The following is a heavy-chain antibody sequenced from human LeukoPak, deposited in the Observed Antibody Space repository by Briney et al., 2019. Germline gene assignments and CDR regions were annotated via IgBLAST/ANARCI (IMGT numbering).Heavy chain of an antibody. D-gene: IGHD6-13*01. V-gene: IGHV4-34*01. CDR3: ARGRSSSWYGGVYFDY. Sequence: SETLSLTCAVYGGSFSGYYWSWIRQPPGKGLEWIGEIYHSGSTNYNPSLKSRVTISVDTSKNQFSLKLSSVTAADTAVYYCARGRSSSWYGGVYFDYWGQGTLVTVSS. CDR2: IYHSGST. J-gene: IGHJ4*02. CDR1: GGSFSGYY.